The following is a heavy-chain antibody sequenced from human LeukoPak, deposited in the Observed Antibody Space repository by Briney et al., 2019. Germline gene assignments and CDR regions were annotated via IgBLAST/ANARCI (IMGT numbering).Heavy chain of an antibody. CDR1: GYTFTSYD. CDR3: SRGMYGSGSFRYFDY. V-gene: IGHV1-8*01. J-gene: IGHJ4*02. Sequence: ASVKVSCQASGYTFTSYDIHWLRQAPGHGQEWMGWVNPISGNTCYPQKFQGRVTMTRNTSISTAYMELSSLRSEDTAVYYCSRGMYGSGSFRYFDYWGQGTLVTVSS. D-gene: IGHD3-10*01. CDR2: VNPISGNT.